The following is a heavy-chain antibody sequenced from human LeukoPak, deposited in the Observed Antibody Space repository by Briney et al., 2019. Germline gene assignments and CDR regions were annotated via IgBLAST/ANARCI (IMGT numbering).Heavy chain of an antibody. J-gene: IGHJ3*02. CDR2: ISAYNGNT. CDR1: GYTFTSYG. CDR3: ARDMDDFWSGYYKSSARHGFPFDI. Sequence: GASVKVSCKASGYTFTSYGISWVRQAPGQGLEWMGWISAYNGNTNYAQKLQGRVTMTTDTSTSTAYMELRSLRSDDTAVYYCARDMDDFWSGYYKSSARHGFPFDIWGQGTMVTVSS. V-gene: IGHV1-18*01. D-gene: IGHD3-3*01.